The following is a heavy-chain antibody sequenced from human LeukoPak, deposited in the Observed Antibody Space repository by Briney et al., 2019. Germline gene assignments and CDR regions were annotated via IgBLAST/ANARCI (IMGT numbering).Heavy chain of an antibody. V-gene: IGHV3-23*01. D-gene: IGHD3-22*01. CDR2: ISGSGGST. CDR1: GFTFSSYA. Sequence: GGSLRLSCAASGFTFSSYAVSWVRQAPGKGLEWVSAISGSGGSTYYADSVKGRFTISRDNSKNTLYLQMNSLRAEDTAVYYCAKLHYYDSSGYPYDAFDIWGQGTMVTVSS. J-gene: IGHJ3*02. CDR3: AKLHYYDSSGYPYDAFDI.